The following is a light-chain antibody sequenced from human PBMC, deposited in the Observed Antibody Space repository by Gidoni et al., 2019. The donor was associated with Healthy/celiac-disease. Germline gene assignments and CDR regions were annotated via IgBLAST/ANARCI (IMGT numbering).Light chain of an antibody. CDR3: QQRSNWIMYT. V-gene: IGKV3-11*01. Sequence: EIVLTQSPATLSLSPGERATLSCRASQSVSSYLAWYQQKPGQAPRLLIYDASNRATGIPARFSGSGSGTEFTLTISSLEPEDFAVYYCQQRSNWIMYTFGQGTKLEIK. CDR1: QSVSSY. J-gene: IGKJ2*01. CDR2: DAS.